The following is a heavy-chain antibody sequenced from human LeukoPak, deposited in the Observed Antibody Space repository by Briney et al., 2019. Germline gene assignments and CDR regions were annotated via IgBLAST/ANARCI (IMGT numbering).Heavy chain of an antibody. CDR3: ATYGEFIDAFDI. Sequence: ASVKVSCKASGYTFTSYGISWVRQAPGQGLEWMGWISAYNGNTNYAQKLQGRVTMTTDTSTSTAYMELRSLRSEDTAVYYCATYGEFIDAFDIWGQGTMVTVSS. D-gene: IGHD3-10*01. CDR2: ISAYNGNT. V-gene: IGHV1-18*01. CDR1: GYTFTSYG. J-gene: IGHJ3*02.